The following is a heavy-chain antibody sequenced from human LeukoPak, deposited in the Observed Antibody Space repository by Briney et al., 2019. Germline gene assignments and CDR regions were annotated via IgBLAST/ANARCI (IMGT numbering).Heavy chain of an antibody. CDR2: VSYSGST. CDR3: ARPNDEDAFDI. Sequence: PSETLSLTCTVSGGSIRTGDPYWTWIRQPPGKGLEWIGYVSYSGSTYYNPSLKSRVAMSIDTSKNQFSLKLTSVTVADTAMYYCARPNDEDAFDIWGQGTLVTVSS. CDR1: GGSIRTGDPY. J-gene: IGHJ3*02. V-gene: IGHV4-30-4*01.